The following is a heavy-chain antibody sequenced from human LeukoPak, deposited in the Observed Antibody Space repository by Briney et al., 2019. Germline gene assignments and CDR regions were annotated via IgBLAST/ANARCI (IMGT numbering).Heavy chain of an antibody. CDR3: ATTQDYYDSSGPDAFDI. CDR1: GYTFTGYY. V-gene: IGHV1-24*01. CDR2: FDPEDGET. D-gene: IGHD3-22*01. J-gene: IGHJ3*02. Sequence: ASVKVSCKASGYTFTGYYMHWVRQAPGKGLEWMGGFDPEDGETIYAQKFQGRVTMTEDTSTDTAYMELSSLRSEDTAVYYCATTQDYYDSSGPDAFDIWGQGTMVTVSS.